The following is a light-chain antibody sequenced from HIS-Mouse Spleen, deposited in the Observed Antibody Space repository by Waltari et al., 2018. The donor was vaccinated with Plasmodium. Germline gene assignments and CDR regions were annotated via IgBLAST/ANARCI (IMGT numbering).Light chain of an antibody. Sequence: AIQLTPSPSSLSASVGDRVTITCRASQGISSALAWYQQKPGKAAKLLIYDASSLESGVPSRFSGSGSATDFTLTISSLQPEDFATYYCQQFNSYPLTFGGGTKVEIK. V-gene: IGKV1-13*02. CDR2: DAS. J-gene: IGKJ4*01. CDR1: QGISSA. CDR3: QQFNSYPLT.